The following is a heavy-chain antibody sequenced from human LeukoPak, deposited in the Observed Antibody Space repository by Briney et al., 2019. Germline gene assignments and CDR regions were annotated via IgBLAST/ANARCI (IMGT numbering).Heavy chain of an antibody. J-gene: IGHJ4*02. CDR3: ARLSGSYYWTYYFDY. CDR2: ISAYNGNT. V-gene: IGHV1-18*01. CDR1: GYTFTSYG. D-gene: IGHD1-26*01. Sequence: ASVKVSCKASGYTFTSYGISWVRQAPGQGLEWMGWISAYNGNTNYAQKLQGRVTMTTDTSTSTAYMELRSLRSDDTAVYYCARLSGSYYWTYYFDYWGQGTLDTVSS.